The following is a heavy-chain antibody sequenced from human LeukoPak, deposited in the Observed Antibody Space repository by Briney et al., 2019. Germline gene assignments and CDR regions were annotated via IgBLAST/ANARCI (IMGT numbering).Heavy chain of an antibody. J-gene: IGHJ6*03. D-gene: IGHD2-2*01. CDR3: ARSGYCSTTRCYRTSIAAASDYYYKDA. Sequence: PSETLSLTCTVSGGSISSSSFNWGWIRPPPGKGLEWIGSIYYSGSTYYNPSLKSRVTISVDTSKNQFSLKLSSVTAADTAVYYCARSGYCSTTRCYRTSIAAASDYYYKDAWGKGPTVTVSS. V-gene: IGHV4-39*01. CDR1: GGSISSSSFN. CDR2: IYYSGST.